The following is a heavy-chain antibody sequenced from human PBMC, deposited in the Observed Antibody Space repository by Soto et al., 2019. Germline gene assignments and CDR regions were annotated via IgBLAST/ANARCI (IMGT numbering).Heavy chain of an antibody. V-gene: IGHV3-7*04. CDR1: GFTFSSFW. D-gene: IGHD3-22*01. Sequence: EVQLVESGGGLVQPGGSLRLSCAASGFTFSSFWMIWVRQAPGKGLEWVANINVDGREEYYVDSVKGRFTISRDNAKNSLYLQMNSLRAEETAVYYCARAFYYDSSGHYYYYALDVWGQGTTVTVSS. CDR3: ARAFYYDSSGHYYYYALDV. J-gene: IGHJ6*02. CDR2: INVDGREE.